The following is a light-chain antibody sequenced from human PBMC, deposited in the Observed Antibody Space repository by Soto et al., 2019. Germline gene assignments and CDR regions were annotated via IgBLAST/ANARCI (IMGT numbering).Light chain of an antibody. CDR3: QQYNNWPPFT. CDR1: QSVSGN. Sequence: EIVMTQSAATLSVSPGERATLSCRASQSVSGNLAWYQQKPGQAPRLLIYGASTRATGIPARFSGSGSGTEFTLTISSLQSEDFAVYYCQQYNNWPPFTFGSGTKVDIK. CDR2: GAS. V-gene: IGKV3-15*01. J-gene: IGKJ3*01.